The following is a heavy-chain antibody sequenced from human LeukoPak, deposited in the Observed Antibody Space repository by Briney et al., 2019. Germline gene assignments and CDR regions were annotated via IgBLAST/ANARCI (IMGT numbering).Heavy chain of an antibody. CDR1: GGSISSYC. CDR3: VAGTTGLDY. V-gene: IGHV4-59*01. CDR2: IYYSGST. D-gene: IGHD1-1*01. Sequence: PSETLSLTCTVSGGSISSYCWSWIRQPPGKGLEWIGYIYYSGSTNYNPSLKSRVTISVDTSKNQFSLKLSSVTAADTAVYYCVAGTTGLDYWGQGTLVTVSS. J-gene: IGHJ4*02.